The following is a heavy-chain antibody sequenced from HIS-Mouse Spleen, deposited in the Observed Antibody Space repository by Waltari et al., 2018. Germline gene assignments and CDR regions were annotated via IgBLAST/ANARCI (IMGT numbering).Heavy chain of an antibody. CDR3: AREIPYSSSWYDWYFDL. J-gene: IGHJ2*01. Sequence: QLQLQESGPGLVKPSETLSLTCTVSGGSISSSSYYWGWIRQPPGKGLEWIGSLYYSGSTCYNPALKRRVTISVDTSTNQFSLKLSSVTAADTAVYYCAREIPYSSSWYDWYFDLWGRGTLVTVSS. CDR2: LYYSGST. D-gene: IGHD6-13*01. V-gene: IGHV4-39*07. CDR1: GGSISSSSYY.